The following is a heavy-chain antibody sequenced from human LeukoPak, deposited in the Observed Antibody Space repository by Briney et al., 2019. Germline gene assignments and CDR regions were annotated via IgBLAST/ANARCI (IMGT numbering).Heavy chain of an antibody. CDR1: GFTFSSYV. CDR3: ARVGDSWHFDF. CDR2: ISGSGGST. D-gene: IGHD2-21*02. V-gene: IGHV3-23*01. J-gene: IGHJ4*02. Sequence: GGSLRLSCAASGFTFSSYVMNWVRQAPGRGLEWVLAISGSGGSTYSADTVKGRFTISRDNSKNTLYLQMNSLRADDTAVYYCARVGDSWHFDFWGQGTLVTVSS.